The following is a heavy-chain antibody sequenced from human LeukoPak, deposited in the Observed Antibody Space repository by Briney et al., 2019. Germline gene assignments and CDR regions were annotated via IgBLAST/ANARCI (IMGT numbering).Heavy chain of an antibody. CDR2: ISYDGSNK. V-gene: IGHV3-30-3*01. CDR1: GFTFSSYA. Sequence: GGSLRLSCAASGFTFSSYAMHWVRQAPGKGLEWVAVISYDGSNKYYADSVKGRFTISRDNSKNTLYLQMNSLRAEDTAVYYWGKAQGYFGWLGGGENGMDVWGQGTTVTVSS. CDR3: GKAQGYFGWLGGGENGMDV. J-gene: IGHJ6*02. D-gene: IGHD3-9*01.